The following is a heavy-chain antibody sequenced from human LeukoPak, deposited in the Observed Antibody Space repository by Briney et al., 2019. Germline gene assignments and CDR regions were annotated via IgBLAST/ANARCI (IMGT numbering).Heavy chain of an antibody. J-gene: IGHJ3*02. CDR3: AKDWAHVLGDSGAPEAFDI. Sequence: PGRSLRLSCAASGFTFSSYAMHWVRQAPGKGLEWVAVISYDGSNKYYADSVKGRFTISRDNSKNTLYLHMNSLRAEDTAVYYCAKDWAHVLGDSGAPEAFDIRGQGTMVSVSS. D-gene: IGHD3-22*01. CDR2: ISYDGSNK. CDR1: GFTFSSYA. V-gene: IGHV3-30-3*01.